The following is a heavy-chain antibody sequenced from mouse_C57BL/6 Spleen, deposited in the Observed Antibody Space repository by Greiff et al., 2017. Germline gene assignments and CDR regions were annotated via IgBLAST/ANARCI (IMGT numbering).Heavy chain of an antibody. CDR3: ARPYDGYYVYAMDY. CDR2: ISSGSSTI. D-gene: IGHD2-3*01. CDR1: GFTFSDYG. J-gene: IGHJ4*01. Sequence: DVMLVESGGGLVKPGGSLKLSCAASGFTFSDYGMHWVRQAPEKGLEWVAYISSGSSTIYYADTVKGRFTISRDNAKNTLFLQMTSLRSEDTAMYYCARPYDGYYVYAMDYWGQGTSVTVSS. V-gene: IGHV5-17*01.